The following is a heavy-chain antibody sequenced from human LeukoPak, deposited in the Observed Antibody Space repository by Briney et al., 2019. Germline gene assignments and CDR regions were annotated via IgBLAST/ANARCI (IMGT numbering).Heavy chain of an antibody. Sequence: GSLRLPCAASGFTFSSYSMNWVRQAPGKGLEWVSSISSSSSYIYYADSVKGRFTISRDNAKNSLYLQMNSLRAEDTAVYYCARGSSSSLYDYWGQGTLVTVSS. CDR3: ARGSSSSLYDY. CDR1: GFTFSSYS. D-gene: IGHD6-13*01. V-gene: IGHV3-21*01. CDR2: ISSSSSYI. J-gene: IGHJ4*02.